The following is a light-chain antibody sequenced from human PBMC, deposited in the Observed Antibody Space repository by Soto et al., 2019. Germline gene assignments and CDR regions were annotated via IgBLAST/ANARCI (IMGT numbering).Light chain of an antibody. V-gene: IGKV1D-16*01. J-gene: IGKJ1*01. CDR2: GAS. CDR3: QQYDRYPRT. Sequence: DIQMTQFPSSVSASVGDRVNITCRASQGISTWLAWYQQKPERAPKSLIYGASRLQSGVPPRFSGSGSETDFTLTISGLQPADFATYYCQQYDRYPRTFGQGTKVEIK. CDR1: QGISTW.